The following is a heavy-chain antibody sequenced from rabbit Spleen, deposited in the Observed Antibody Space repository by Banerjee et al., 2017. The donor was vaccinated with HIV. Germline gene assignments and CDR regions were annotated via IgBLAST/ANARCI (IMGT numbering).Heavy chain of an antibody. J-gene: IGHJ6*01. CDR2: IDIGSSGFT. V-gene: IGHV1S45*01. Sequence: QEQLVESGGGLVKPGASLTLTCKASGLDFSGDSYDSYMCWVRQAPGKGLEWIACIDIGSSGFTYFASWAKGRFTISKTSSTTVTLQMTSLTAADTATYFCARDTGTSFSSYGMDLWGPGTLVTVS. D-gene: IGHD7-1*01. CDR3: ARDTGTSFSSYGMDL. CDR1: GLDFSGDSY.